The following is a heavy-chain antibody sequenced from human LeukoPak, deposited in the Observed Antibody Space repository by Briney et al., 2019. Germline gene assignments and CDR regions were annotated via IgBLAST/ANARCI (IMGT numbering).Heavy chain of an antibody. V-gene: IGHV1-2*02. J-gene: IGHJ4*02. CDR1: GYTFTSYY. Sequence: ASVKVSCKASGYTFTSYYMHWVRQAPGQGLEWMGWINPNSGGTNYAQKFQGRVTMTRDTSISTAYMELSRLRSDDTAVYYCARPMVRGVITPFGLGYWGQGTLVTVSS. CDR3: ARPMVRGVITPFGLGY. D-gene: IGHD3-10*01. CDR2: INPNSGGT.